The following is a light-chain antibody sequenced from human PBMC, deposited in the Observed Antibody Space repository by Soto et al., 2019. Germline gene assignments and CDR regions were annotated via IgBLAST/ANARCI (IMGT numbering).Light chain of an antibody. V-gene: IGKV4-1*01. CDR3: QQYYSPPRYT. J-gene: IGKJ2*01. CDR2: WPS. CDR1: QSILYSSNNKNL. Sequence: DIVMTQSPEYLAVSLGERATINCRSSQSILYSSNNKNLIAWYQQKPGQPPKLLIYWPSTRQSGVPDRFSGRGSGRDFTLTISSLQAEDVAVYYCQQYYSPPRYTFGQGTRLGIK.